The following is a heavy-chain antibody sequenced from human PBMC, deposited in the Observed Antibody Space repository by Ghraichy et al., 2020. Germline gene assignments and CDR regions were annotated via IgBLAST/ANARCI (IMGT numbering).Heavy chain of an antibody. D-gene: IGHD3-10*01. J-gene: IGHJ6*03. CDR2: IIPIFGTA. Sequence: SVKVSCKASGGTFSSYAISWVRQAPGQGLEWMGGIIPIFGTANYAQKFQGRVTITADESTSTAYMELSSLRSEDTAVYYCARNDYYGSGSYGLYYYYMDVWGKGTTVTVSS. CDR1: GGTFSSYA. V-gene: IGHV1-69*13. CDR3: ARNDYYGSGSYGLYYYYMDV.